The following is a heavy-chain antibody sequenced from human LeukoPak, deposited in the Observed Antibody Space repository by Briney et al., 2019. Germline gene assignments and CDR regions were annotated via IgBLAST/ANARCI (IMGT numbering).Heavy chain of an antibody. CDR1: GGSISSYY. Sequence: SETLSLTCTVSGGSISSYYWSWIRQPPGKGLEWIGSIYHSGSTNYNPSLKSRVTISVDTSKNQFSLKLSSVTAADTAVYYCARYGGYYPGAFDIWGQGTMVTVSS. CDR2: IYHSGST. CDR3: ARYGGYYPGAFDI. J-gene: IGHJ3*02. V-gene: IGHV4-59*08. D-gene: IGHD3-22*01.